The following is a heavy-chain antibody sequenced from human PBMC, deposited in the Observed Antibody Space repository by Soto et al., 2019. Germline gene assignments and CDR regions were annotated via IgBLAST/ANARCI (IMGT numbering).Heavy chain of an antibody. CDR2: ISYDGSNK. Sequence: GGSLRLSCAASGFTFSSYGMHWVRQAPGKGLEWVAVISYDGSNKYYADSVKGRFTISRDNSKNTLYLQMNSLRAEDTAVYYCAKGLPYYDILTGQGISVYFDYWGQGTLVTVS. CDR1: GFTFSSYG. J-gene: IGHJ4*02. D-gene: IGHD3-9*01. CDR3: AKGLPYYDILTGQGISVYFDY. V-gene: IGHV3-30*18.